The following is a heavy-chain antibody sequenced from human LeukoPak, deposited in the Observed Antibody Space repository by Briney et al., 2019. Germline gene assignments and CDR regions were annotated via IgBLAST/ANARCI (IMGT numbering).Heavy chain of an antibody. CDR3: AKGPFLRSSW. V-gene: IGHV3-30*18. D-gene: IGHD6-13*01. J-gene: IGHJ4*02. CDR2: ISYDGSNK. Sequence: GGSLRLSCAASGFTFSSYGMHWVRQAPGKGLEWVAVISYDGSNKYYADSVKGRFTISRDNSKNTLYLQMNSLRAEDTAVYYCAKGPFLRSSWWGQGTLVTVSS. CDR1: GFTFSSYG.